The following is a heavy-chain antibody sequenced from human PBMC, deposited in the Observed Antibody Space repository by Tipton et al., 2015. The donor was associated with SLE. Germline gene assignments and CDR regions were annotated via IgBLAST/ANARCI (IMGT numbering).Heavy chain of an antibody. Sequence: TLSLTCTVSGGSISSGDYYWSWIRQPPGKGLEWIGYIYYSGSTYYNPSLKSRVTISVDTSKNQFSLKLSSVTAADTAVYYCARWGAAAGTSYWGQGTLVTVSS. V-gene: IGHV4-30-4*01. CDR3: ARWGAAAGTSY. CDR2: IYYSGST. D-gene: IGHD6-13*01. CDR1: GGSISSGDYY. J-gene: IGHJ4*02.